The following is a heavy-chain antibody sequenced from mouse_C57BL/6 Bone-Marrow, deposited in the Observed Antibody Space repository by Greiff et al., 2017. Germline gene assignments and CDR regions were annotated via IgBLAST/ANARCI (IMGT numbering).Heavy chain of an antibody. J-gene: IGHJ3*01. CDR2: INPSSGYT. CDR3: ARGGWLLPWFAY. D-gene: IGHD2-3*01. CDR1: GYTFTSYT. V-gene: IGHV1-4*01. Sequence: QVQLKESGAELARPGASVKMSCKASGYTFTSYTMHWVKQRPGQGLEWIGYINPSSGYTKYNQKFKDKATLTADKSSSTAYMQLSSLTSEDSAVYYCARGGWLLPWFAYWGQGTLGTVSA.